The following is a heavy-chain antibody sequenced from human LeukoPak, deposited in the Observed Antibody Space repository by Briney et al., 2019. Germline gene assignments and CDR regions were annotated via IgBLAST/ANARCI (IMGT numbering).Heavy chain of an antibody. D-gene: IGHD3-10*01. J-gene: IGHJ4*02. Sequence: ASVKVSCKASGYTFTSYAMHWVRQAPGQRLEWMGWINAGNGSTKYSQKFQGRVTITRDTSASTAYMELSSLRSEDTAVYYCARGLGELLWGEDFDYWGQGTLVTVSS. CDR2: INAGNGST. V-gene: IGHV1-3*01. CDR3: ARGLGELLWGEDFDY. CDR1: GYTFTSYA.